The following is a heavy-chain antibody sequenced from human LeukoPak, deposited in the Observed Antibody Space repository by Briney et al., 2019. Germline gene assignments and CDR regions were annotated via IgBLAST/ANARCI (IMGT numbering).Heavy chain of an antibody. CDR1: GYSFSSYW. CDR2: IYPGDSDT. Sequence: GESLKISCKGSGYSFSSYWIAWVRQMPGKGLEWVGTIYPGDSDTRYSPSFRGQVTISADKSITTAYLQWSSLKASDSAMYYCARPLSASGYSSSWFFDHWGQGTLVSVSS. J-gene: IGHJ4*02. V-gene: IGHV5-51*01. CDR3: ARPLSASGYSSSWFFDH. D-gene: IGHD2-2*01.